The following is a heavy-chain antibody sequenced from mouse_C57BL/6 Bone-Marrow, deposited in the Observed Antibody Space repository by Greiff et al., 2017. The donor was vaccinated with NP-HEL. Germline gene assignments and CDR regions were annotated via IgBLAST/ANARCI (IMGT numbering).Heavy chain of an antibody. Sequence: EVNLVESGGGLVKPGGSLKLSCAASGFTFSSYAMSWVRQTPEKRLEWVATISDGGSYTYYPDNVKGRFTISRDNAKNNLYLQMSHLKSEDTAMYYCARAEGYYGSSSFDYWGQGTTLTVSS. J-gene: IGHJ2*01. D-gene: IGHD1-1*01. CDR1: GFTFSSYA. CDR2: ISDGGSYT. CDR3: ARAEGYYGSSSFDY. V-gene: IGHV5-4*03.